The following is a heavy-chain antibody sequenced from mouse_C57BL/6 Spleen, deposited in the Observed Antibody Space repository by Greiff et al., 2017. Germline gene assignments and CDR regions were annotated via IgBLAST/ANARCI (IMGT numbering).Heavy chain of an antibody. J-gene: IGHJ4*01. D-gene: IGHD4-1*01. CDR2: IYPRSGNT. V-gene: IGHV1-81*01. CDR3: ARVPLGRGPLYAMDY. Sequence: QVQLQQSGAELARPGASVKLSCKASGYTFTSYGISWVKQRTGQGLEWIGEIYPRSGNTYYNEKFKGKATLTADKSSSTAYMELRSLTSEDSAVYFCARVPLGRGPLYAMDYWGQGTSVTVSS. CDR1: GYTFTSYG.